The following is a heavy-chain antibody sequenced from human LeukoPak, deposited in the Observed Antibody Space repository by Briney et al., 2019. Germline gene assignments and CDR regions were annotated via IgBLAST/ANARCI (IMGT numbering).Heavy chain of an antibody. CDR2: IRNDGSNK. Sequence: PGRSLRLSCAASGLTFSNHGMHWVRQAPGKGLEWVALIRNDGSNKYYADSVEGRLTISRDNSKDTLYLQMNSLRVEDTAIYYCARDRGWLQFLDSWGQGTLVTVSS. V-gene: IGHV3-33*01. D-gene: IGHD5-24*01. CDR3: ARDRGWLQFLDS. J-gene: IGHJ4*02. CDR1: GLTFSNHG.